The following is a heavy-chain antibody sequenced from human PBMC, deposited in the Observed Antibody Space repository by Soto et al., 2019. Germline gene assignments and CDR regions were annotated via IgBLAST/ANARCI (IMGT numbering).Heavy chain of an antibody. V-gene: IGHV3-23*01. D-gene: IGHD2-8*02. CDR2: LSGSGDTT. CDR3: AKVRYGAGSNCPLIFDY. CDR1: GFTFNTYA. Sequence: EVQLLESGGGLVQPEGSLRLSCAASGFTFNTYALNWVRQAPGRGLEWVSTLSGSGDTTYYADSVKGRFSVSRDNAKNTLRLHLNSLRVEDTAVYYCAKVRYGAGSNCPLIFDYWGQGTLVNVSS. J-gene: IGHJ4*02.